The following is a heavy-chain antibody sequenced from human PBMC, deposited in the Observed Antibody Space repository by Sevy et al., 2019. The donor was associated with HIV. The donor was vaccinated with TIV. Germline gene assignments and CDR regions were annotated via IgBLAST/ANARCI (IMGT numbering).Heavy chain of an antibody. CDR2: IWYDGSNK. CDR3: AMNYYDSSGSSFFFDY. Sequence: GGSLRLSCTASGFTISSYGMHWVRQAPGKGLEWVAVIWYDGSNKYYADYVKGRFTISRDNYKNTLYLQMNSLRAEDTAVYYCAMNYYDSSGSSFFFDYWGQGTLVTVSS. V-gene: IGHV3-33*01. D-gene: IGHD3-22*01. J-gene: IGHJ4*02. CDR1: GFTISSYG.